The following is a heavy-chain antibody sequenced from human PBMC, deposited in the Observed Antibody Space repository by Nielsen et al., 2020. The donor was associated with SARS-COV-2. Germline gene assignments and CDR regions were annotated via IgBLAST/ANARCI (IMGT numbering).Heavy chain of an antibody. CDR3: ARRGVALYYYGMDV. D-gene: IGHD2-21*01. J-gene: IGHJ6*02. CDR2: VYPGDSDT. CDR1: GYSFSSYW. Sequence: GESLKISCKSSGYSFSSYWIGWVRQMPGKGLEWMGTVYPGDSDTKYTPSFQGQVTISAATSISTAYLQWSSLKASDTAMYYCARRGVALYYYGMDVWGQGTTVTVSS. V-gene: IGHV5-51*01.